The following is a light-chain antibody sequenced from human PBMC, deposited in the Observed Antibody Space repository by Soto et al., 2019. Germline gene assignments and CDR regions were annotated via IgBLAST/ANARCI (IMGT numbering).Light chain of an antibody. CDR3: QHYNSYSEA. CDR2: KAS. V-gene: IGKV1-5*03. Sequence: DIQLTQSPSTQFGPVGDRVTITCRASQTISSWLAWYQQKPGKAPKLLIYKASTLKSGVPSRFSGSGSGTEFTLTISSLQPDDFATYYCQHYNSYSEAFGQGTKVDI. CDR1: QTISSW. J-gene: IGKJ1*01.